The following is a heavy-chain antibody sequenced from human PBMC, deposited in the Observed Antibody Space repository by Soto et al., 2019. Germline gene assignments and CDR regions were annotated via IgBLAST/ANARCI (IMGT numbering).Heavy chain of an antibody. CDR2: INHSGST. D-gene: IGHD5-12*01. CDR1: GGYFSGYD. CDR3: ARGGYVTYYYYYGMDV. Sequence: PSDTLFLTCAAYGGYFSGYDWRWILQPPGKGLEWIGEINHSGSTNYNPSLKSRVTISVDTSKNQFSLKLSSVTAADTAVYYCARGGYVTYYYYYGMDVWGQGTTVTVS. J-gene: IGHJ6*02. V-gene: IGHV4-34*01.